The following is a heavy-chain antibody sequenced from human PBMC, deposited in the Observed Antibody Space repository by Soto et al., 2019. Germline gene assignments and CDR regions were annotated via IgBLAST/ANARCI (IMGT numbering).Heavy chain of an antibody. J-gene: IGHJ4*02. V-gene: IGHV3-30*18. CDR1: GFTFSSYG. Sequence: ESGGGVVQPGRSLRLSCAASGFTFSSYGMHWVRQAPGKGLEWVAGISYDGSNKYHADSVKGRFSVSRDNSRNTLNLQMRSLRGEDTAVYYSAKQPKSGYDPSAFFDYWGPGILVTVTS. CDR2: ISYDGSNK. D-gene: IGHD5-12*01. CDR3: AKQPKSGYDPSAFFDY.